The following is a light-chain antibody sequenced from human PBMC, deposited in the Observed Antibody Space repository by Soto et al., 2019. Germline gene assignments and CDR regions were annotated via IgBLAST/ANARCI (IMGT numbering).Light chain of an antibody. CDR2: DTS. Sequence: EIVLTQSPGTLSLSPGERASLSCRASQSVSSSYLAWYQQKPGQAPRLLIYDTSSSATGIPDRFSGSGSGTDFTLTISRLEPEDFAVYYCHQYGSSPLFTFGPGTKVDIK. CDR3: HQYGSSPLFT. J-gene: IGKJ3*01. V-gene: IGKV3-20*01. CDR1: QSVSSSY.